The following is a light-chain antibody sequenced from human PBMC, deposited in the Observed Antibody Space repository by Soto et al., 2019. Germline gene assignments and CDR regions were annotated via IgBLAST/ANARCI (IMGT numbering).Light chain of an antibody. Sequence: IVFTQSPCTLSLSPGERATLSCRASQSVSNNYLAWYQQNPGQAPRLLIYGASSRATGIPDRFSGSVSGTDLTITISRLEPEDGEVDDGQQYGNSAWTFGQGTKVDIK. V-gene: IGKV3-20*01. J-gene: IGKJ1*01. CDR3: QQYGNSAWT. CDR1: QSVSNNY. CDR2: GAS.